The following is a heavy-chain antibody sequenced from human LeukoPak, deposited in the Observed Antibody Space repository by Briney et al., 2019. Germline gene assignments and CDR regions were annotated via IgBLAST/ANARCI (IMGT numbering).Heavy chain of an antibody. D-gene: IGHD6-13*01. CDR1: GFTFSSYW. J-gene: IGHJ6*03. V-gene: IGHV3-7*01. CDR3: ARDYSSSWYGGYYYYMDV. CDR2: IKQDGSEK. Sequence: GGSLRLSCAASGFTFSSYWMSRVRQAPGKGLEWVDNIKQDGSEKYYVDSVKGRFTISRDNAKNSLYLQMNSLRAEDTAVYYCARDYSSSWYGGYYYYMDVWGKGTTVTVSS.